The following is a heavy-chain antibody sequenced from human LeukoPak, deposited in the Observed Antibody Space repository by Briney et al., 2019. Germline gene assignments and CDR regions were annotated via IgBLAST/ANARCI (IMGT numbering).Heavy chain of an antibody. D-gene: IGHD4-17*01. CDR2: INHSEST. J-gene: IGHJ6*02. CDR1: GGSISSYY. CDR3: ARGRATVTTFRYYYHGMDV. V-gene: IGHV4-34*01. Sequence: SETLSLTCTVSGGSISSYYWSWIRQPAGKGLEWIGEINHSESTNYNPSLKSRVTISVDTSKNQFSLKLSSVAAADTAVYYCARGRATVTTFRYYYHGMDVWGQGTTVTVSS.